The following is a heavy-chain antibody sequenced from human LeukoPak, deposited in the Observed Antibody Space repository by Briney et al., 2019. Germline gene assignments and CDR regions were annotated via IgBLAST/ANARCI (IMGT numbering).Heavy chain of an antibody. D-gene: IGHD3-22*01. Sequence: GASVKVSCKASGYTFTGYYMHWVRQAPGQRLEWMGWINAGNGNTKYSQKFQGRVTITRDTSASTAYMELSSLRSEDTAVYYCARDRQWLLLEVFDYWGQGTLVTVSS. V-gene: IGHV1-3*01. CDR2: INAGNGNT. CDR1: GYTFTGYY. CDR3: ARDRQWLLLEVFDY. J-gene: IGHJ4*02.